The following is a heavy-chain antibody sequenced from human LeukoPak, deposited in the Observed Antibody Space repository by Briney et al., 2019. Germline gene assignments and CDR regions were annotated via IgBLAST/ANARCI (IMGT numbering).Heavy chain of an antibody. CDR1: GYTFTSYD. CDR2: ITPANAKT. CDR3: ARGGRPADY. Sequence: ASVKVSCKASGYTFTSYDFYWVRQATGQGLEWMGWITPANAKTGYAQKFQGRLTITRNTSVSTVYMELSTLRSEDTAVYYCARGGRPADYWGQGTLVTVSS. J-gene: IGHJ4*02. V-gene: IGHV1-8*01.